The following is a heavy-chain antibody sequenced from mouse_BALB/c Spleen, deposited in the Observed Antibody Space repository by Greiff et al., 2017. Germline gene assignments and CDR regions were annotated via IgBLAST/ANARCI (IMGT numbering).Heavy chain of an antibody. Sequence: EVQLQQSGPGLVKPSQSLSLTCTVTGYSITSDYAWNWIRQFPGNKLEWMGYISYSGSTSYNPSLKSRISITRDTSKNQFFLQLNSVTTEDTATYYCARGVLRPSEGFAYWGQGTLVTVSA. CDR1: GYSITSDYA. D-gene: IGHD1-2*01. J-gene: IGHJ3*01. CDR2: ISYSGST. CDR3: ARGVLRPSEGFAY. V-gene: IGHV3-2*02.